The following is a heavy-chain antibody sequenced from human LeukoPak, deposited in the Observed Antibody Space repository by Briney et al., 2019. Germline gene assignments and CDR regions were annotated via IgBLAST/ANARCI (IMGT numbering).Heavy chain of an antibody. J-gene: IGHJ4*02. Sequence: PGGSLRLSCAASGFTFSSYWMSWDRQAPGKGLEWVANIKQDGSEKYYVDSVKGRFTISRDNAKNSLYLQMNSLRAEDTAVYYCARDGVVKTSRPYYIDFWGQGTLVTVYS. V-gene: IGHV3-7*01. CDR1: GFTFSSYW. CDR3: ARDGVVKTSRPYYIDF. CDR2: IKQDGSEK. D-gene: IGHD2-15*01.